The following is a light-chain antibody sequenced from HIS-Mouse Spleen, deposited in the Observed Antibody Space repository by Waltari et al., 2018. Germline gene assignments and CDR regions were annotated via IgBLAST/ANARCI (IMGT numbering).Light chain of an antibody. J-gene: IGLJ2*01. Sequence: SYELTQPPSVSVSPGQTARITCSGDALPTQSSYWYKQKSGQAPVLGIYEDSKRPAGIPERFSGSSSGTMATLTISGAQVEDEADYYCYSTDSSGNHRVFGGGTKLTVL. V-gene: IGLV3-10*01. CDR3: YSTDSSGNHRV. CDR2: EDS. CDR1: ALPTQS.